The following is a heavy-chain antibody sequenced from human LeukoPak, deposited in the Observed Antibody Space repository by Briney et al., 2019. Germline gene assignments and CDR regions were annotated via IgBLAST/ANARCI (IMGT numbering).Heavy chain of an antibody. CDR3: ARGMPRYYYYMDV. V-gene: IGHV1-18*01. D-gene: IGHD2-2*01. CDR1: SYTFTNYA. J-gene: IGHJ6*03. Sequence: GASVKVSCKASSYTFTNYAFTWVRQAPGQGLEWMGWISAYNGNTNYAQKFQGRVTMTRNTSISTAYMELSSLRSEDTAVYYCARGMPRYYYYMDVWGKGTTVTISS. CDR2: ISAYNGNT.